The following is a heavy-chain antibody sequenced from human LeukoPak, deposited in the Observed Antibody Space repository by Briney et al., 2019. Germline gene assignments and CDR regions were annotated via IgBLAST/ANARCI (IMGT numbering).Heavy chain of an antibody. D-gene: IGHD1-14*01. V-gene: IGHV3-23*01. Sequence: GGSLRLSCAASGFTISNSAMSWVRQAPGKGLEWVSLIVASSGSTFYADSVKGRFTISRDNAKNSLYLQMNSLRAEDTAVYYCAREYNEFDYWGQGTLVTVSS. CDR1: GFTISNSA. J-gene: IGHJ4*02. CDR2: IVASSGST. CDR3: AREYNEFDY.